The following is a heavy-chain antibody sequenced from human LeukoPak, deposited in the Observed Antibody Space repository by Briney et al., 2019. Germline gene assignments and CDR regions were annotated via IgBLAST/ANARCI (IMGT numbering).Heavy chain of an antibody. CDR1: GDSISSCY. Sequence: SETLSLTCTVSGDSISSCYWNWIRQPPGKGLEWIGYIYYSGSTDYNPSLKSRVTISVDTSKNQFSLKLSSVTAADTAVYYCARGGGYDSRRYKWFDSWGQGTLVTVSS. V-gene: IGHV4-59*01. CDR3: ARGGGYDSRRYKWFDS. D-gene: IGHD5-12*01. J-gene: IGHJ5*01. CDR2: IYYSGST.